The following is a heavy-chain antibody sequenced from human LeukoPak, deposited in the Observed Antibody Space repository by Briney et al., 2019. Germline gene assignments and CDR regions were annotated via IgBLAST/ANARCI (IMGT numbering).Heavy chain of an antibody. CDR2: FDPEDGER. J-gene: IGHJ4*02. Sequence: GASVKVSCKVSGYTLTELSMHWVRQAPGKGLEWMGGFDPEDGERIYAQKFQGRVTMTEDTSTDTAYMELSSLRSEDTAVYYCAIPYRYNWNSMDYWGQGTLVTVSS. CDR1: GYTLTELS. V-gene: IGHV1-24*01. D-gene: IGHD1-7*01. CDR3: AIPYRYNWNSMDY.